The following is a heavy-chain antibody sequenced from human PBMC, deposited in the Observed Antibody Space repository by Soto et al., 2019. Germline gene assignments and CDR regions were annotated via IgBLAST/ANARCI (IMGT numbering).Heavy chain of an antibody. CDR1: GFPFSTYW. J-gene: IGHJ4*02. V-gene: IGHV3-7*03. Sequence: GGSLRLSCGASGFPFSTYWMNWVRLAPGKGLEWVANINQFGTEKYYVDSVKGRFTISRNNAKNSLYLQMNSLRAEDTAVYYCARVPYYFDRSTYYAYYLDFRGQGTLVTVSS. CDR3: ARVPYYFDRSTYYAYYLDF. CDR2: INQFGTEK. D-gene: IGHD3-22*01.